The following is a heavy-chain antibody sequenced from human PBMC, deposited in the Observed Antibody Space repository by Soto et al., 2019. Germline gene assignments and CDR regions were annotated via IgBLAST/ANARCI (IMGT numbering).Heavy chain of an antibody. CDR2: INNGGTP. Sequence: QRLSCATSGFTFTDYAMSWVRQAPGKGLEWVSAINNGGTPYYTNSVKGRFTISRDSFKKTLSLQMANLGVEDTAIYHCAKEGKEAAFDLWGQGTMVTFSS. J-gene: IGHJ3*01. V-gene: IGHV3-23*01. CDR3: AKEGKEAAFDL. CDR1: GFTFTDYA.